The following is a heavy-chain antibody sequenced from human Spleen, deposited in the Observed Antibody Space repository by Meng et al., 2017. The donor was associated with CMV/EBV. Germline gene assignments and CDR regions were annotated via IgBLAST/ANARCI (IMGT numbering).Heavy chain of an antibody. CDR2: ISSSSTI. D-gene: IGHD2-2*01. CDR3: ARDPLLSSTSCSYHDAFDI. CDR1: GFTFSDYY. Sequence: ETLSLTCAASGFTFSDYYMNWVRQAPGKGLEWVSSISSSSTIYYADSVKGRFTISRDNAKNSLYLQMNSLRAEDTAVYYCARDPLLSSTSCSYHDAFDIWGQGTMVTVSS. J-gene: IGHJ3*02. V-gene: IGHV3-69-1*02.